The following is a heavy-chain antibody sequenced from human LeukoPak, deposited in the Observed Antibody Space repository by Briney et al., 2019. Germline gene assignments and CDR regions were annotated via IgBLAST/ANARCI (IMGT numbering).Heavy chain of an antibody. CDR1: GFTFSSYW. CDR3: ARVSGSSSRRIPYYYYYYYMDV. J-gene: IGHJ6*03. V-gene: IGHV3-7*01. D-gene: IGHD6-6*01. Sequence: PGGSLRLSCAASGFTFSSYWMSWVRQAPGKGLEWVANIKQDGSEKYYVDPVKGRFTISRDNAKNSLYLQMNSLRAEDTAVYYCARVSGSSSRRIPYYYYYYYMDVWGKGTTVTVSS. CDR2: IKQDGSEK.